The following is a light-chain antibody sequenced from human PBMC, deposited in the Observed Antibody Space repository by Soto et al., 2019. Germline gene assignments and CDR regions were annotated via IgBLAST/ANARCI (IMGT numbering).Light chain of an antibody. V-gene: IGLV1-40*01. J-gene: IGLJ3*02. CDR3: QSYDSSLSGWV. CDR1: SSNLGAGYV. CDR2: DNS. Sequence: QSVLTQPPSVSGAPGQRVTISCTGTSSNLGAGYVVHWYQHFVGTVPKLLIHDNSNRPSGVPDRFSASKSGTSASLAITGLQADDEADYYCQSYDSSLSGWVFGGGTKLTVL.